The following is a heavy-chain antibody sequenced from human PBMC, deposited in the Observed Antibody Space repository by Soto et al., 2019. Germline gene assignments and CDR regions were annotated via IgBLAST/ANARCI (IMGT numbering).Heavy chain of an antibody. J-gene: IGHJ6*02. CDR3: ARYRYGWSADSIYGMDV. V-gene: IGHV3-30*04. D-gene: IGHD6-19*01. Sequence: QVQLVESGGGVVQPGRSLRLSCVASGFTFSDYVIHWVRQAPGKGLEWLAVISYDGSGEYYADSVKGRFTISGDNSKNIVYLQMNSLRAEDTAVYYRARYRYGWSADSIYGMDVWGQGTTVTVSS. CDR1: GFTFSDYV. CDR2: ISYDGSGE.